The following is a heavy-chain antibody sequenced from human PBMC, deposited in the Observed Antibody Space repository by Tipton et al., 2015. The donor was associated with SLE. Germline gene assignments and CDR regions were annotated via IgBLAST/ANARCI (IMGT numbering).Heavy chain of an antibody. CDR1: GGSISSYF. Sequence: TLSLTCTVSGGSISSYFWSWIRQPPGLGLEWIGHISYSGSTNYNPSLKSRVTISVDTSKNQFSLKLSSVTAADTAVYYCARSLYDTNWFFFDLWGQGTLVTVSS. CDR3: ARSLYDTNWFFFDL. CDR2: ISYSGST. J-gene: IGHJ5*02. V-gene: IGHV4-59*01. D-gene: IGHD1-1*01.